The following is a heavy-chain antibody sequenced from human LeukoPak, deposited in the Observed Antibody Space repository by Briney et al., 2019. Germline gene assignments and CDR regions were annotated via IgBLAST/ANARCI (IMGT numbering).Heavy chain of an antibody. Sequence: GGSLRLSCAASGFTFSSYAMSWVRQAPGKGLEWVSFIGDNGVNTYYADSVKGRFTISRDNSKNTLYLQVNSLRAEDTAVYYCVKGGSLVRGVRYFDYWGQGTLLTVSS. CDR1: GFTFSSYA. V-gene: IGHV3-23*01. J-gene: IGHJ4*02. D-gene: IGHD3-10*01. CDR2: IGDNGVNT. CDR3: VKGGSLVRGVRYFDY.